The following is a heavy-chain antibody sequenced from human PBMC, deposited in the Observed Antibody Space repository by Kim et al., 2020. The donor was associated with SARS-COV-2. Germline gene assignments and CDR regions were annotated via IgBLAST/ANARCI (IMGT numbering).Heavy chain of an antibody. J-gene: IGHJ4*02. D-gene: IGHD2-15*01. CDR3: ARQYCSGGSCYLDY. V-gene: IGHV5-51*01. Sequence: PSFQGQVTISADKSISTAYLQWSSLKASDTAMYYCARQYCSGGSCYLDYWGQGTLLTVSS.